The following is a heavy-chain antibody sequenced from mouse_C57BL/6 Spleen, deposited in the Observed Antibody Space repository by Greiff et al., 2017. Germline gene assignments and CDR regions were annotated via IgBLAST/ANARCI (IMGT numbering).Heavy chain of an antibody. V-gene: IGHV5-17*01. CDR2: ISSGSSTI. Sequence: EVQLQESGGGLVKPGGSLKLSCAASGFTFSDYGMHWVRQAPEKGLEWVAYISSGSSTIYYADTVKGRFTISRDNAKNTLFLQMTSLRSEDTAMYYCARPRSGYAMDYWGQGTSVTVSS. CDR3: ARPRSGYAMDY. D-gene: IGHD1-3*01. J-gene: IGHJ4*01. CDR1: GFTFSDYG.